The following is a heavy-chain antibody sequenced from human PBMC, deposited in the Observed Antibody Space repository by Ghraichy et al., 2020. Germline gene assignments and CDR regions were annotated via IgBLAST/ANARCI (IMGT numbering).Heavy chain of an antibody. CDR2: IGGNAATT. CDR3: AKDMDYGDRQASS. Sequence: SCAASGFTFSSYAMSWVRQAPGKGLEWVSTIGGNAATTYYADSVKGRFIISRDNSKNVLFLQMNSLRTEDTAVYFCAKDMDYGDRQASSGGQGTLVTVSS. V-gene: IGHV3-23*01. J-gene: IGHJ4*02. D-gene: IGHD4-17*01. CDR1: GFTFSSYA.